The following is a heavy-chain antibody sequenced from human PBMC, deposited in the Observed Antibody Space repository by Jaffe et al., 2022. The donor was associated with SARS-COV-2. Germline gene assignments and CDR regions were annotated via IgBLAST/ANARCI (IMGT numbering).Heavy chain of an antibody. Sequence: QVQLQESGPGLVKPSQTLSLTCTVSGGSISSGSYYWSWIRQPAGKGLEWIGRIYTSGSTNYNPSLKSRVTISVDTSKNQFSLKLSSVTAADTAVYYCARDGGGELLYVRAFDIWGQGTMVTVSS. D-gene: IGHD1-26*01. CDR3: ARDGGGELLYVRAFDI. CDR2: IYTSGST. V-gene: IGHV4-61*02. J-gene: IGHJ3*02. CDR1: GGSISSGSYY.